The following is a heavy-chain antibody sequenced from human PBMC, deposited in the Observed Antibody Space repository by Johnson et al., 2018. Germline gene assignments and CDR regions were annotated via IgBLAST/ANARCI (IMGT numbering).Heavy chain of an antibody. CDR3: ARVLSSDDFWSGHRYSYGMDV. V-gene: IGHV1-58*01. D-gene: IGHD3-3*01. Sequence: QLVQSGAEVKKPGTSVKVSCKASGFTFTSSAVQWVRQARGQRLEWIGWIVVGSGNTNYAQKFQERVTITRDMSTSTAYRPLSTLRSEETAVYYCARVLSSDDFWSGHRYSYGMDVWGQVTTVTVSS. CDR1: GFTFTSSA. J-gene: IGHJ6*02. CDR2: IVVGSGNT.